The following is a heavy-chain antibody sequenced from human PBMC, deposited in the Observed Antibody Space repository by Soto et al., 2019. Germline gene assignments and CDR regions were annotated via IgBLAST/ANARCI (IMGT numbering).Heavy chain of an antibody. J-gene: IGHJ4*02. CDR3: ARDRPGEHHYFDS. CDR1: GFIFSSDW. V-gene: IGHV3-74*01. D-gene: IGHD3-16*01. Sequence: EVQLVESGGGLAQPGGSLRLSCAASGFIFSSDWMHWVRQAPGKGLEWVSRIDIYGSGTSYADSVKGRFTISRDNAKNMVYLQMNSLRAEDTAVYYWARDRPGEHHYFDSWGQGNMVTVSS. CDR2: IDIYGSGT.